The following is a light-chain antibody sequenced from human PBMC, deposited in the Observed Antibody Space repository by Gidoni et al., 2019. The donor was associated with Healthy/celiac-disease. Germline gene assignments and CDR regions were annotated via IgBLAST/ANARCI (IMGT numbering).Light chain of an antibody. CDR1: QDISNY. Sequence: DSQMTQSPSSLSASVGDRVTITRQASQDISNYLNWYQKKPGKAPKLLIYDASNLETGVPSRFSGSGSGTDFTFTISSLQPEDIATYYCQQYDNLPYTFGQGTKLEIK. V-gene: IGKV1-33*01. CDR2: DAS. CDR3: QQYDNLPYT. J-gene: IGKJ2*01.